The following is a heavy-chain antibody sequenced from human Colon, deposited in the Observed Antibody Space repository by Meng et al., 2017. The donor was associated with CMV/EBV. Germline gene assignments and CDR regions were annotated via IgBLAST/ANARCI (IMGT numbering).Heavy chain of an antibody. D-gene: IGHD1-26*01. CDR1: GYTFSDYQ. CDR2: INSNSGAT. J-gene: IGHJ4*02. CDR3: ARDPSGSRVPFDY. Sequence: QVQLVRSGAEVKKPGASVKVACKTSGYTFSDYQIHWVRQAPGQGLEWMGWINSNSGATDYAQMFQGRFTMTRDTSITTVYMELSSLRSDDTAVYYCARDPSGSRVPFDYWGQGSLVTVSS. V-gene: IGHV1-2*02.